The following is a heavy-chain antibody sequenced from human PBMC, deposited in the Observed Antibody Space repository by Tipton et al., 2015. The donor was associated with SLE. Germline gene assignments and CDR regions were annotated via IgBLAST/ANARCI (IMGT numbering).Heavy chain of an antibody. CDR3: TTVRGALGVFDT. V-gene: IGHV3-15*01. J-gene: IGHJ3*02. CDR1: GITFSIAW. D-gene: IGHD3-10*01. CDR2: INSRTDGGTT. Sequence: SLRLSCTASGITFSIAWMNWVRQAPGKGLEWVGRINSRTDGGTTEYAAPVEGRFTISRDDSKSTLYLQMNNLTPEDTAVYYCTTVRGALGVFDTWGQGTMVTVSS.